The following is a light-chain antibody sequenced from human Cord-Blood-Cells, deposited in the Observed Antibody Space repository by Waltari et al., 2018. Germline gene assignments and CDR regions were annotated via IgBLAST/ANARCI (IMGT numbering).Light chain of an antibody. J-gene: IGLJ2*01. Sequence: SYELTQPPSVSVSPGQTARITCSGDALPTKYAYWYQQKSGQAPVLFIYEDSKRPYGIPERFSGSSSGTMATLTISGAQVGDEADYYCYSTDSSGNHRVFGGGTKLTVL. CDR2: EDS. CDR1: ALPTKY. CDR3: YSTDSSGNHRV. V-gene: IGLV3-10*01.